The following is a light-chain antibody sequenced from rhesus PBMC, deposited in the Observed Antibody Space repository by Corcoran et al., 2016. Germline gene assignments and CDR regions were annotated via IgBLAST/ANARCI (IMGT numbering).Light chain of an antibody. CDR3: MQALWAPWT. CDR2: LVS. Sequence: DIVMTQTPLSLPVTLGEPASISCRSSQSRLYSDGKTYLYWYLQRPGQSPQLLLYLVSKRASGVPDKFSGNGSGTDLTLNIRRVEAGVFGIYYSMQALWAPWTFGQGTKVEIQ. V-gene: IGKV2-82*02. CDR1: QSRLYSDGKTY. J-gene: IGKJ1*01.